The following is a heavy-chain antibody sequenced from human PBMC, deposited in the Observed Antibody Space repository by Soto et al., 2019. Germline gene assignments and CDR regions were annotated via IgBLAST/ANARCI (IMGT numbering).Heavy chain of an antibody. CDR2: IYYSGST. V-gene: IGHV4-39*01. CDR1: GGSISSSSYY. J-gene: IGHJ4*02. D-gene: IGHD6-19*01. Sequence: QLQLQESGPGLVKPSETLSLTCTVSGGSISSSSYYWGWIRQPPGKGLEWIGSIYYSGSTYYNPSLKSRVTISVDTSKNQFSLKLSSVTAADTAVYYCARHDIAVASIDYWGQGTLVTVSS. CDR3: ARHDIAVASIDY.